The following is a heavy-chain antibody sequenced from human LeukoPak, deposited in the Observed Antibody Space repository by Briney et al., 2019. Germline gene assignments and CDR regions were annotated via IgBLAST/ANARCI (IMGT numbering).Heavy chain of an antibody. CDR1: AGFVSNSNYY. D-gene: IGHD3-22*01. Sequence: SETLSLTCTVSAGFVSNSNYYWSWIRQPAGKGLEWIGRIYTSGSTNYNPSLKSRVTISVDTSKNQFSLKLSSVTAADTAAYYCARSYYYDSSGYYYPGGSDYWGQGTLVTVSS. J-gene: IGHJ4*02. CDR3: ARSYYYDSSGYYYPGGSDY. V-gene: IGHV4-61*02. CDR2: IYTSGST.